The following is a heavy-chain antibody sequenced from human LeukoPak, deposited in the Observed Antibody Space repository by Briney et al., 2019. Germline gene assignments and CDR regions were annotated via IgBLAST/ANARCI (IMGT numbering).Heavy chain of an antibody. Sequence: PGGSLRLSCVASGFTFSSLAMNWVRQAPGKGLEWVSSISSDSSYIDYADSVKGRFTISRDNARNSLYLQMNNLRAEDTAVYFCASLPWLVRWIHYWGQGTLVTVSS. CDR2: ISSDSSYI. V-gene: IGHV3-21*01. CDR1: GFTFSSLA. D-gene: IGHD6-19*01. CDR3: ASLPWLVRWIHY. J-gene: IGHJ4*02.